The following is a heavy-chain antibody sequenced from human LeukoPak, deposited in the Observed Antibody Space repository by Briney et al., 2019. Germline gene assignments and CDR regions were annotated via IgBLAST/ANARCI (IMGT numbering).Heavy chain of an antibody. D-gene: IGHD1-26*01. CDR3: AEGGAIVGATDFDY. V-gene: IGHV3-30-3*02. CDR1: GFTFSSYA. CDR2: ISYDGSNK. Sequence: GGSLRLSCAASGFTFSSYAMHWVRQAPGKGLEWVAVISYDGSNKYYADSVKDRFTISRDNSKNTLYLQMNSLRAEDTAVYYCAEGGAIVGATDFDYWGQGTLVTVSS. J-gene: IGHJ4*02.